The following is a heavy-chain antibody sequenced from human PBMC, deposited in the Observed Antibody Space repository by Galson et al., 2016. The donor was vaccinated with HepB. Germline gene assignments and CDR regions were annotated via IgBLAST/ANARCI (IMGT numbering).Heavy chain of an antibody. CDR1: ADTLKNYI. J-gene: IGHJ6*02. V-gene: IGHV1-69*13. CDR3: ARASPSRILDV. CDR2: IIPMFGTV. Sequence: SVKVSCKASADTLKNYIVNWVRQAPGQGLEWVGGIIPMFGTVNSAQRFQGRVTISADESTRTVYLDLSRLTYKDTAVYYCARASPSRILDVWGQGTTVTVAS. D-gene: IGHD2-15*01.